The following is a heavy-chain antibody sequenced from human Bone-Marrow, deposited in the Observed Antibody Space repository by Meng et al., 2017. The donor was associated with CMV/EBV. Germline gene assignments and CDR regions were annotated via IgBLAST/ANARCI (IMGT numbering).Heavy chain of an antibody. Sequence: ASVKVSCKASGYTFTGFYIHWVRQAPGQGLEWMGWINPNSGGTNYAQKLQGRVTMTTDTSTSTAYMELRSLRSDDTAVYYCASSTRPFYGMDVWGQGTTVTVSS. CDR2: INPNSGGT. J-gene: IGHJ6*02. CDR3: ASSTRPFYGMDV. CDR1: GYTFTGFY. V-gene: IGHV1-2*02.